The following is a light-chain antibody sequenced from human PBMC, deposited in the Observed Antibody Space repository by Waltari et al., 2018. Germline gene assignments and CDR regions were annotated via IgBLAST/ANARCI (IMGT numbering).Light chain of an antibody. Sequence: EIVMTQTPATLSVSPGESATLFCRASQSVTTNLAWYVQKPGQAPRLLIYGASARATGGPARFTGGGYVTEFTLTISSLQSEDFAVYYCQQYEKWPRTFGQGTKVEIK. J-gene: IGKJ1*01. CDR3: QQYEKWPRT. CDR1: QSVTTN. V-gene: IGKV3-15*01. CDR2: GAS.